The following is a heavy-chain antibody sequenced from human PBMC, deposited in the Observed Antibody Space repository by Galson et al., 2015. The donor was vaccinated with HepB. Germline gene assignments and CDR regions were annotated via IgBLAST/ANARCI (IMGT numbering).Heavy chain of an antibody. J-gene: IGHJ6*02. Sequence: SLRLSCAASGFTFSDYYMTWIRQAPGRGLEWVSYISSSNSMVSYADFVKGRFTISRDSAENSLNLHMNSLGAEDTAVYYCATQSRGQTPAALNYYYGMDVWGQGTTVTVSS. CDR2: ISSSNSMV. CDR3: ATQSRGQTPAALNYYYGMDV. CDR1: GFTFSDYY. D-gene: IGHD3-10*01. V-gene: IGHV3-11*04.